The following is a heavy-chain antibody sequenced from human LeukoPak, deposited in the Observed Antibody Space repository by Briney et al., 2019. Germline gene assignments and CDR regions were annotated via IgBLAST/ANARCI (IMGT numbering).Heavy chain of an antibody. J-gene: IGHJ4*02. D-gene: IGHD1-26*01. CDR1: GFDFSNYW. V-gene: IGHV3-7*03. CDR2: IKQDGSEK. CDR3: ASSYGG. Sequence: RSGGSLRLSCAASGFDFSNYWMYWVRQAPGKGLEWVANIKQDGSEKYYVDSVRGRFTISRDNAKNSLSLQMNSLRAEDTAVYYCASSYGGWGQGTLVTVSS.